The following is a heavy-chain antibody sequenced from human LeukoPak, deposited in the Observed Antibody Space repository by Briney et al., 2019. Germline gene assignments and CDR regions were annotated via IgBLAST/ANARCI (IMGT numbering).Heavy chain of an antibody. J-gene: IGHJ6*03. Sequence: ASVKVSCKASGYTFTSYGISWVRQAPGQGLEWMGWISAYNGNTNYAQKLQGRVTMTTDTSTSTAYMELRSLRSDDTAVYYCARESSGWYVGYYYYYYMDVWGKGTTVTVSS. D-gene: IGHD6-19*01. CDR2: ISAYNGNT. V-gene: IGHV1-18*01. CDR3: ARESSGWYVGYYYYYYMDV. CDR1: GYTFTSYG.